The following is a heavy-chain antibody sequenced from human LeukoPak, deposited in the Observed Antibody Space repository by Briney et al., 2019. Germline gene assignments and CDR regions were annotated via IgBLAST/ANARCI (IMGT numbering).Heavy chain of an antibody. CDR1: GGSTSSYY. D-gene: IGHD3-10*01. CDR3: ASWTMVRGIQH. Sequence: SETLSLTCTVSGGSTSSYYWSWIRQPPGKGLEWIGYIYYSGSTNYNPSLKSRVTISVDTSKNQFSLKLSSVTAADTAVYYCASWTMVRGIQHWGQGTLVTVSS. V-gene: IGHV4-59*01. CDR2: IYYSGST. J-gene: IGHJ1*01.